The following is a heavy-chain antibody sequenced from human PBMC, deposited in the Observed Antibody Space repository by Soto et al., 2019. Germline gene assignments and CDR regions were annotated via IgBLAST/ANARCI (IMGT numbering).Heavy chain of an antibody. D-gene: IGHD6-6*01. CDR2: IGTAGDP. Sequence: PGGSLRLSCAASGFTFSSYDMHWVRQATGKGLEWVSAIGTAGDPYYPGSVKGRFTISRENAKNSLYLQMNSLRAGDTAVYYCARGNGRESSSPGGYYGMDVWGQGTTVTVSS. CDR3: ARGNGRESSSPGGYYGMDV. V-gene: IGHV3-13*05. CDR1: GFTFSSYD. J-gene: IGHJ6*02.